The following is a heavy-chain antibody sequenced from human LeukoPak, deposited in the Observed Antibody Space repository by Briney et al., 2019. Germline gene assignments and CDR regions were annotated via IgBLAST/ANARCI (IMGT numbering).Heavy chain of an antibody. Sequence: ASVKVSCKASGYTFTSYAMHWVRQAPGQRPEWMGWINAGNGNTKYSQKFQDRVTITRDTSANIAYVELSSLRSEDTAVYYCARGMGILMATIGRLEYWGQGTLVTVSS. CDR2: INAGNGNT. J-gene: IGHJ4*02. CDR1: GYTFTSYA. D-gene: IGHD5-12*01. V-gene: IGHV1-3*01. CDR3: ARGMGILMATIGRLEY.